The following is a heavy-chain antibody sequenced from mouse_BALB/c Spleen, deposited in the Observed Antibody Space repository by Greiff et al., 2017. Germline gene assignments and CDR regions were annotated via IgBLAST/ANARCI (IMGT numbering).Heavy chain of an antibody. CDR2: IWGDGST. J-gene: IGHJ3*01. CDR3: AKWGTTVGPWFAY. Sequence: VMLVESGPGLVAPSQSLSITCTVSGFSLTGYGVNWVRQPPGKGLEWLGMIWGDGSTDYNSALKSRLSISKDNSKGQVFLKMNSLQTDDTAMYYCAKWGTTVGPWFAYWGQGTLVTVSA. D-gene: IGHD1-1*01. CDR1: GFSLTGYG. V-gene: IGHV2-6-7*01.